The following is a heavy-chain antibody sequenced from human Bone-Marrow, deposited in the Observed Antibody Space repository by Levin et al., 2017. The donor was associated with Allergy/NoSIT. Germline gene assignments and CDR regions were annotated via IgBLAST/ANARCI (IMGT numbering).Heavy chain of an antibody. CDR3: ASLRYSSGWYPDDY. V-gene: IGHV1-18*01. Sequence: AASVKVSCKASGYTFTSYGISWVRQAPGQGLEWMGWISAYNGNTNYAQKLQGRVTVTTDTSTSTAYMELRSLRSDDTAVYYCASLRYSSGWYPDDYWGQGTLVTVSS. CDR1: GYTFTSYG. D-gene: IGHD6-19*01. J-gene: IGHJ4*02. CDR2: ISAYNGNT.